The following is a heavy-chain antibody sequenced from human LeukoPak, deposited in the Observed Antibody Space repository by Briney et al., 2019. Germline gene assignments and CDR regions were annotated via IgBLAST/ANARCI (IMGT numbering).Heavy chain of an antibody. D-gene: IGHD3-9*01. V-gene: IGHV1-2*02. J-gene: IGHJ3*02. Sequence: ASVKVPCKASGYTFTGYYMHWVRQAPGQGLEWMGWINPNSGGTNYAQKFQGRVTMTRDTSISTAYMELSRLRSDDTAVYYCARVLRYFATNDAFDIWGQGTMVIVSS. CDR2: INPNSGGT. CDR1: GYTFTGYY. CDR3: ARVLRYFATNDAFDI.